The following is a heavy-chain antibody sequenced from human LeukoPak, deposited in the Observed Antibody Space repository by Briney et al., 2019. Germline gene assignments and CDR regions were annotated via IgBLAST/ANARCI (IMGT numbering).Heavy chain of an antibody. Sequence: GGSLRLSCAASGFTFSGFAMSWIRQAPGKGLEWVSSISRSGESTFYADSVRGRFTISRDNSKNTLYLQMNSLRAEDTAVYYCARDQGYMDVWGKGTTVTISS. V-gene: IGHV3-23*01. CDR1: GFTFSGFA. CDR2: ISRSGEST. CDR3: ARDQGYMDV. J-gene: IGHJ6*03.